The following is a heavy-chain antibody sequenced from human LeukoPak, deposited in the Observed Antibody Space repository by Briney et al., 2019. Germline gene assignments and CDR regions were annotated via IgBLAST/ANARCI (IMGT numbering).Heavy chain of an antibody. CDR3: ASLYDSSGYYSLPLDY. CDR2: TYRGDAT. J-gene: IGHJ4*02. V-gene: IGHV3-66*01. Sequence: GGSLRLSCAASGFTVSNIYISWVRQAPGQGLEWVSVTYRGDATNYAESVKGRFSISRDNAKNSLYLQMNSLRAEDTAVYYCASLYDSSGYYSLPLDYWGQGTLVTVSS. CDR1: GFTVSNIY. D-gene: IGHD3-22*01.